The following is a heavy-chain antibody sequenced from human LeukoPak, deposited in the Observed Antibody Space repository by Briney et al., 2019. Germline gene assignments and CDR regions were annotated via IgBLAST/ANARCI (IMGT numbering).Heavy chain of an antibody. CDR2: IYPGDSDT. D-gene: IGHD5-12*01. Sequence: GESLKISCKGSGYSFTSYWIGWVRQLPGKGLEWMGIIYPGDSDTRYSPSFQGQVTISADKSISTAYLQWSSLKASDTAMYYCARLPGIVATIERYFDYWGQGTLVTVSS. V-gene: IGHV5-51*01. CDR3: ARLPGIVATIERYFDY. CDR1: GYSFTSYW. J-gene: IGHJ4*02.